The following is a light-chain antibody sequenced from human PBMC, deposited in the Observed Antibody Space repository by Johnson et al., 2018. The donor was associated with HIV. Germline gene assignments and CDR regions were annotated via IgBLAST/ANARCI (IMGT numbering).Light chain of an antibody. Sequence: QSVLTQPPSVSAAPGQKVTISCSGSSSNIGNNYVSWYQQLPGTAPKVLIYDTNKRPSGIPDRFSDSKSGTSATLGITGLQTGDEADYYCGTWDSSLSAHYIFGTGNKVTVL. J-gene: IGLJ1*01. CDR2: DTN. CDR1: SSNIGNNY. V-gene: IGLV1-51*01. CDR3: GTWDSSLSAHYI.